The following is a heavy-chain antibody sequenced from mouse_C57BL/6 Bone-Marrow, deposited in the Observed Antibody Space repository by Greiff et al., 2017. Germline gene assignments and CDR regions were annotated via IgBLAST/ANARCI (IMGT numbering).Heavy chain of an antibody. D-gene: IGHD3-2*02. V-gene: IGHV1-54*01. CDR2: INPGSGGT. CDR1: GYAFTNYL. J-gene: IGHJ3*01. CDR3: ARSPDSSGPWFVY. Sequence: QVQLQQSGAELVRPGTSVKVSCKASGYAFTNYLIEWVKQRPGQGLEWIGVINPGSGGTNYNEKFKGKATLTADKSSSTAYMQLSSLTSEDSAVYFCARSPDSSGPWFVYWGQGTLVTVSA.